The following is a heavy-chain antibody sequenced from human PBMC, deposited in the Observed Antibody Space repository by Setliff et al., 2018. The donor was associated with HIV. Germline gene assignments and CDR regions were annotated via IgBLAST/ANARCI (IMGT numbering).Heavy chain of an antibody. D-gene: IGHD5-18*01. V-gene: IGHV4-39*01. CDR2: IYFSGST. CDR3: ARPRYTYGTPPAFDI. CDR1: GGSISSSSHY. Sequence: ETLSLTCTVSGGSISSSSHYWGWIRQPPGKGLEWIGSIYFSGSTYYNPSLKSRVTISVDTSKNQFSLKLSSVTAADTAVYYCARPRYTYGTPPAFDIWGRGTVVTVS. J-gene: IGHJ3*02.